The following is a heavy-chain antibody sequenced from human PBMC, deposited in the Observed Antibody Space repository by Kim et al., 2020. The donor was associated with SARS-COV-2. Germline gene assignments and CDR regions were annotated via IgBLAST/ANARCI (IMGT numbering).Heavy chain of an antibody. D-gene: IGHD1-26*01. V-gene: IGHV3-30*07. Sequence: VKGRFTISRDNSKNTLYLQMNSLRAEDTAVYYCARGWIKSYFYYYYVMDVWGQGTTVTVSS. J-gene: IGHJ6*02. CDR3: ARGWIKSYFYYYYVMDV.